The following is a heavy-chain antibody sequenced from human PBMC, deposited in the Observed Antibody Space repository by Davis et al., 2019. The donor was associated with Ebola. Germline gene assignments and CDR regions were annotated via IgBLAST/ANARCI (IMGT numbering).Heavy chain of an antibody. Sequence: GESLKISCAASGFSFSSYWMSWVRQAPGKGLEWVANIKQDGSEKYYVDSMKGRFTISRDNAKNSLYLQMNSLRAEDTAVYYCAAGITIFGVVIVDAFDIWGQGTMVTVSS. CDR2: IKQDGSEK. CDR1: GFSFSSYW. CDR3: AAGITIFGVVIVDAFDI. J-gene: IGHJ3*02. V-gene: IGHV3-7*01. D-gene: IGHD3-3*01.